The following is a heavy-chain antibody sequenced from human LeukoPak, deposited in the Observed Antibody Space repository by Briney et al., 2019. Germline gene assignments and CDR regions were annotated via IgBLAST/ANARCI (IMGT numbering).Heavy chain of an antibody. CDR1: GYTFTGYY. V-gene: IGHV1-2*02. D-gene: IGHD2-2*01. CDR3: ARDGGYCSSTSCYAPEYYSYYGMDV. CDR2: ISPNSGGT. Sequence: GASVKVSCKASGYTFTGYYMHWVRQAPGQGLEWMGWISPNSGGTDYAQKFLGRVTMTRDTSISTASMELSRLRSDDTAVYYCARDGGYCSSTSCYAPEYYSYYGMDVWGQGTTVTVSS. J-gene: IGHJ6*02.